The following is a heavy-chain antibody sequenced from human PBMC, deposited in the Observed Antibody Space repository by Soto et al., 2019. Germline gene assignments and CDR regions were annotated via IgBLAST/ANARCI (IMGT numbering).Heavy chain of an antibody. Sequence: EVQLLESGGGLEQPGNFLRLSCAASGFTFSSYGMSWVRQAPGKGLEWVSAMSGSGGRSYYTAALKGRFIISRDNFKSTAYLPMSNLRAADTAVYYCAKDLYTDSELTTVDYWGQGSLVTVSS. CDR1: GFTFSSYG. D-gene: IGHD4-4*01. CDR2: MSGSGGRS. J-gene: IGHJ4*02. CDR3: AKDLYTDSELTTVDY. V-gene: IGHV3-23*01.